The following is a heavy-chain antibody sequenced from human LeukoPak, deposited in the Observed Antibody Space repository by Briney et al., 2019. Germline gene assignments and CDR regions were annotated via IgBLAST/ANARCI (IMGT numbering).Heavy chain of an antibody. CDR3: ARSVEGYCSGGSCYSYYYYMDV. CDR2: IYYSGST. CDR1: GGSISSYC. J-gene: IGHJ6*03. Sequence: AETLSLTCTVSGGSISSYCWSWIRQPPGKGLEWIGYIYYSGSTNYNPSLKSRVTISVDTSKNQFSLKLSSVTAADTAVYYCARSVEGYCSGGSCYSYYYYMDVWGKGTPVTVSS. D-gene: IGHD2-15*01. V-gene: IGHV4-59*01.